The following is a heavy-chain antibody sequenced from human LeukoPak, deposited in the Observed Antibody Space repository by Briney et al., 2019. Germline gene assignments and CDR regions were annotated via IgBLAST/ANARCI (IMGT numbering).Heavy chain of an antibody. CDR3: TTVLLSARDYVWGNYRYLAFNI. D-gene: IGHD3-16*02. CDR1: GFTFSSYG. V-gene: IGHV3-33*05. J-gene: IGHJ3*02. CDR2: ISYDGSKK. Sequence: GGSLRLSCAASGFTFSSYGMHWVRQAPGKGLEWVAFISYDGSKKYYANSVKGRLTIARHNSKNTLYLQMNSLKTEDTAVYYCTTVLLSARDYVWGNYRYLAFNIWGQGTMVTVSS.